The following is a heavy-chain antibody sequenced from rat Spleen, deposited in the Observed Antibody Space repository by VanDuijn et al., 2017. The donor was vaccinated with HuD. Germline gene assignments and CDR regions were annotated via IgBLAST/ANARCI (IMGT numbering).Heavy chain of an antibody. J-gene: IGHJ1*01. CDR3: ARNSYGGYSARYYWYFDF. CDR2: ISTGGGNT. CDR1: GFTFSNYD. V-gene: IGHV5-25*01. Sequence: EVQLVESGGGLVQPGRSLKLSCAASGFTFSNYDMAWVRQAPAKGLEWIASISTGGGNTYYRDSVKGRFTISRDNAKSTLYLQMDSLRSEDTATYYCARNSYGGYSARYYWYFDFWGPGTMVTVSS. D-gene: IGHD1-11*01.